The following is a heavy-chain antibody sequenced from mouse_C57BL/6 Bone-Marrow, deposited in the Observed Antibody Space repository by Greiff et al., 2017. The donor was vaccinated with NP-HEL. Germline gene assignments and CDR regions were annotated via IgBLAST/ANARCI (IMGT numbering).Heavy chain of an antibody. CDR2: IYPGDGDT. Sequence: QVQLQQSGPELVKPGASVKISCKASGYAFSSSWMNWVKQRPGKGLEWIGRIYPGDGDTNYNGKFKGKATLTADKSSSTAYMQLSSLTSEDSAVYFCARRYDGYYWGQGTTLTVSS. D-gene: IGHD2-3*01. CDR3: ARRYDGYY. J-gene: IGHJ2*01. CDR1: GYAFSSSW. V-gene: IGHV1-82*01.